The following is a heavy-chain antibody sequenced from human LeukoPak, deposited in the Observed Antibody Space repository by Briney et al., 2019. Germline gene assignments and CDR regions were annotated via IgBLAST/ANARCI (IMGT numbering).Heavy chain of an antibody. CDR1: EFXFSSYA. D-gene: IGHD3-10*01. V-gene: IGHV3-23*01. CDR3: ARDDAADGGYLDH. CDR2: ISGSSGRT. Sequence: GGSLRLSCAASEFXFSSYAISWVRQAPGKGLEWVSRISGSSGRTYYTDSVTGRFTISRDNSKNMVYLQMNSLRAEDTAIYYCARDDAADGGYLDHWGQGTLVTVSS. J-gene: IGHJ4*02.